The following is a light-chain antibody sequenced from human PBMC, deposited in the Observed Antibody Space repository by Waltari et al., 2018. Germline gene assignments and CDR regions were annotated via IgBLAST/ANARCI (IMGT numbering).Light chain of an antibody. CDR3: SSYTSSSTPYV. J-gene: IGLJ1*01. V-gene: IGLV2-14*01. CDR1: SSDVGGYHY. CDR2: EVS. Sequence: QSALTQPASVSGSPGQSITISCTGTSSDVGGYHYVSWYQQHPGKAPKLMIYEVSNRPSGVSNLFSGAKSGNTASLTISGLQAEDEADYYCSSYTSSSTPYVFGTGTKVTVL.